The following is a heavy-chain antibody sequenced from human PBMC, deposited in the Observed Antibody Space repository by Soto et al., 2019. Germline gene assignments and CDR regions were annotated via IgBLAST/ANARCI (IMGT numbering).Heavy chain of an antibody. CDR3: ARRDRSGFSYWLDT. V-gene: IGHV4-31*03. CDR2: IYFSGTT. Sequence: QVQLQESGPGLVKPSQTLSLTCTVSGGSISSGDYYWSWIRQHPGKGLEWIGTIYFSGTTYYNPSLKIRVTISVDTSKNQFSLNLSSVTAADTAVYYCARRDRSGFSYWLDTWGQGTLVTVSS. CDR1: GGSISSGDYY. D-gene: IGHD3-22*01. J-gene: IGHJ5*02.